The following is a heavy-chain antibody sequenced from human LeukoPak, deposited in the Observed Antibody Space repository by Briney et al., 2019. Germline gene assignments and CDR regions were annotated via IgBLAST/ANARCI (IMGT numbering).Heavy chain of an antibody. CDR1: GFTFNIYW. CDR2: INQDGSEK. Sequence: PGGSLRLSCAASGFTFNIYWMSWVRQTPGKGLEWVANINQDGSEKYYVDSVKGRFTISRDNAKNSLYLQMNSLRAEDTAVYYCARADSSIAARLSRSSIFNYYYYMDVWGKGTTVTVSS. CDR3: ARADSSIAARLSRSSIFNYYYYMDV. J-gene: IGHJ6*03. V-gene: IGHV3-7*01. D-gene: IGHD6-6*01.